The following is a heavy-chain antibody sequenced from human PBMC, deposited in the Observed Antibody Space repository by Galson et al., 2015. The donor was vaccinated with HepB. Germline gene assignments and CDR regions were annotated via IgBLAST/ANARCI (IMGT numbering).Heavy chain of an antibody. CDR2: INTHNGDT. J-gene: IGHJ5*02. Sequence: SVKVSCKGSDYKFANFGISWVRQAPRQGLEWMGWINTHNGDTNYARKFLGRVTMTTDTSTSTAYMELRNLRYDDTALYYCAKDYAVTTKSWFDPWGQGTLVTVSS. V-gene: IGHV1-18*01. CDR3: AKDYAVTTKSWFDP. CDR1: DYKFANFG. D-gene: IGHD4-17*01.